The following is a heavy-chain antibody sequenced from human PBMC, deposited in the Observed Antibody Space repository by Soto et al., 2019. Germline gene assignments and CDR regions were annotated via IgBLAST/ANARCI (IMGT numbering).Heavy chain of an antibody. CDR3: VKGGWLDE. J-gene: IGHJ4*02. D-gene: IGHD5-12*01. V-gene: IGHV3-23*01. Sequence: EVQLLESGGGLVQPGGSLRLSCGASGFPFSTYDMSWVRQAPGKGLEWVSVISGSDQSTYYADSLNGRFTISRDNSKNTLYLQMDSLGVEDTAVYHCVKGGWLDEWGQGTLVTVSS. CDR1: GFPFSTYD. CDR2: ISGSDQST.